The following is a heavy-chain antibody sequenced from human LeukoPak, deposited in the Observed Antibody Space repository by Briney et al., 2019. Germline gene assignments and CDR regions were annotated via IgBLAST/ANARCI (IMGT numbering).Heavy chain of an antibody. CDR3: ARRVGGSIQNWFDP. V-gene: IGHV7-4-1*02. Sequence: ASVKVSCKGSGYTFTSYAMNWVRQAPGQGLEWMGWINTNTGNPTYAQGFTGRFVFSLDTSVSTAYLQISSLKAEDTAVYYCARRVGGSIQNWFDPWGQGTLVTVSS. J-gene: IGHJ5*02. CDR2: INTNTGNP. D-gene: IGHD3-10*01. CDR1: GYTFTSYA.